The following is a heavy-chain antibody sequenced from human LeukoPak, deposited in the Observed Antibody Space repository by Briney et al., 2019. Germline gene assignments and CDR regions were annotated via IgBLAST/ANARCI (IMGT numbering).Heavy chain of an antibody. V-gene: IGHV1-2*02. CDR2: INPNSGGT. CDR1: GYTFTGYY. J-gene: IGHJ6*02. D-gene: IGHD2-21*01. Sequence: ASVKVSCKASGYTFTGYYMHWVRQAPGQGLEWMGWINPNSGGTNYARKFQGRVTMTRDTSISTAYKELSRLRSDDTAVYYCARSGVNYYYGMDVWGQGTTVTVSS. CDR3: ARSGVNYYYGMDV.